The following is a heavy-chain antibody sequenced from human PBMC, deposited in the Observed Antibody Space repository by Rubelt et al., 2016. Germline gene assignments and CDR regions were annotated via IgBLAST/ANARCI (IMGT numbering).Heavy chain of an antibody. CDR3: ARDTGEPLMQY. D-gene: IGHD7-27*01. Sequence: GGGLVQPGGSLRLSCAASGFTFSDYHMSWIRQAPGKGLEWVSYTSGSGSTKYYADYVKGLFTVSRDNAKNSLYLQMNGLGAEDTAVYYCARDTGEPLMQYWGQGTLVTVSS. CDR2: TSGSGSTK. J-gene: IGHJ4*02. CDR1: GFTFSDYH. V-gene: IGHV3-11*01.